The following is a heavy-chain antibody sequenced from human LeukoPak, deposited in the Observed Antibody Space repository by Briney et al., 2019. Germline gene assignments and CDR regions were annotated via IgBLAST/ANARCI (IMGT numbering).Heavy chain of an antibody. D-gene: IGHD2-2*01. CDR2: IYHSGST. Sequence: SGTLSLTYAVSGGSISSSNWWSWVRQPPGKGLEWIGEIYHSGSTNYNPSLKSRVTISVDKSKNQFSLKLSSVTAADTAVYYCARPRLYCSSTSCVGVPRDAFDIWGQGTMVTVSS. V-gene: IGHV4-4*02. CDR3: ARPRLYCSSTSCVGVPRDAFDI. CDR1: GGSISSSNW. J-gene: IGHJ3*02.